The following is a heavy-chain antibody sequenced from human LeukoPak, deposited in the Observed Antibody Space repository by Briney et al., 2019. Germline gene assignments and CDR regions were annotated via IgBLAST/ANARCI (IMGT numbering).Heavy chain of an antibody. CDR1: GFSLTTTGMC. V-gene: IGHV2-70*11. CDR3: ARLRRYCSGDNCLRTFDY. CDR2: IDWDDDK. D-gene: IGHD2-15*01. Sequence: SGPTLVNPTQTLTLTCSFSGFSLTTTGMCVNWIRQSPGKALEWLARIDWDDDKYYSTSLKTRLTLSKDTFKNQVVLTMTNMDPVDTATYYCARLRRYCSGDNCLRTFDYWGQGILVTVSS. J-gene: IGHJ4*02.